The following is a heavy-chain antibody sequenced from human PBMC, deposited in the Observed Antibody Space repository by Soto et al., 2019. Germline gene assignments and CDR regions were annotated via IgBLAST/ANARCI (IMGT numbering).Heavy chain of an antibody. J-gene: IGHJ4*02. CDR3: AENGSYDLVN. V-gene: IGHV4-4*02. CDR1: GGSVSRDNW. D-gene: IGHD3-16*01. CDR2: IHHSGST. Sequence: SETLSLTCGVSGGSVSRDNWWSWVRQPPGKGLEWIGEIHHSGSTNYSPSLKSRVTMSVDKSRNQFSLKLTSVTAADTAVYYCAENGSYDLVNWGQGTRVTVSS.